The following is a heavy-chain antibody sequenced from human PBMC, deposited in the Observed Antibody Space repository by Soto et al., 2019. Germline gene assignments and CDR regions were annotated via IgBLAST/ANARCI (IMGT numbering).Heavy chain of an antibody. CDR1: GLTFSSYW. J-gene: IGHJ4*02. D-gene: IGHD6-19*01. CDR3: ARAPYSSGRSGLDS. Sequence: GGSLILSCAASGLTFSSYWMHWVRQAPGKGLVWVSRISTDGSVTTYADSVKGRFTISRDNAKNTLYLQMNSLRTEDTAVYYCARAPYSSGRSGLDSWGQGT. CDR2: ISTDGSVT. V-gene: IGHV3-74*01.